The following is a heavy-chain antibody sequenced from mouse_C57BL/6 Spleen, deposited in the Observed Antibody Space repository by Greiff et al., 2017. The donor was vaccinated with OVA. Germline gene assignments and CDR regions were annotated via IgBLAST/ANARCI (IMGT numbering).Heavy chain of an antibody. J-gene: IGHJ2*01. CDR3: TRGTDYYVDY. V-gene: IGHV1-15*01. Sequence: QVQLQQSGAELVRPGASVTLSCKASGYTFTDYEMHWVKQTPVHGLEWIGAIDPETGGTAYNQKFKGKAILTADKSSSTAYMELRSLTSEDSAVYYCTRGTDYYVDYWGQGTTLTVSS. D-gene: IGHD2-4*01. CDR1: GYTFTDYE. CDR2: IDPETGGT.